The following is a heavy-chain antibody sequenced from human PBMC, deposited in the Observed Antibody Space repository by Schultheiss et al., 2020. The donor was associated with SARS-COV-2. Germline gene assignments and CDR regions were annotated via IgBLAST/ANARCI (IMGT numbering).Heavy chain of an antibody. CDR3: AKMDTAMVIGAFDI. V-gene: IGHV1-69*04. J-gene: IGHJ3*02. CDR1: GGTFSSYA. Sequence: SVKVSCKASGGTFSSYAISWVRQAPGQGLEWMGRIIPILGIANYAQKFQGRVTITADKSTSTAYMELSSLRSEDTAVYYCAKMDTAMVIGAFDIWGQGTMVTVSS. CDR2: IIPILGIA. D-gene: IGHD5-18*01.